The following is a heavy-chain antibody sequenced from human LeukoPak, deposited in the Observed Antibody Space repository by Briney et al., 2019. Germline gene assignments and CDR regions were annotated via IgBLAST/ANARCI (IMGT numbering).Heavy chain of an antibody. CDR1: GFTFSSYS. V-gene: IGHV3-21*01. CDR3: ARPSDDSSGYRTDYYYGMDV. J-gene: IGHJ6*02. Sequence: GGSLRLSCAASGFTFSSYSMNWVRQAPGKGLEWVSSISSSSSYIYYADSVKGRFTISRDNAKNSLYLQMNSLRAEDTAVYYCARPSDDSSGYRTDYYYGMDVWGQGTTVTVSS. D-gene: IGHD3-22*01. CDR2: ISSSSSYI.